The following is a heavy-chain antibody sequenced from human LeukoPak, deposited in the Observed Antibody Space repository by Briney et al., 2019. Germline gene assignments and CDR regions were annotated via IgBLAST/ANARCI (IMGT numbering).Heavy chain of an antibody. J-gene: IGHJ6*03. D-gene: IGHD5-12*01. CDR3: ARVATMEDYYYYYMDV. Sequence: GGSLRLSCAASGFTFSNYWMHWVRQAPGKGLVWVSRINSDGSSTTYADSVKGRFTISRDNAKNTVYLQMNSLRAEDTAVYYCARVATMEDYYYYYMDVWGKGTTVTVSS. CDR2: INSDGSST. CDR1: GFTFSNYW. V-gene: IGHV3-74*01.